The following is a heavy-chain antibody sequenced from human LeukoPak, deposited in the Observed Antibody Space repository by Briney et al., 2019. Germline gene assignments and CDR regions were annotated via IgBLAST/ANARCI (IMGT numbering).Heavy chain of an antibody. V-gene: IGHV3-73*01. D-gene: IGHD1-26*01. CDR2: IRSKANSYAT. CDR1: GFTFSGSA. J-gene: IGHJ3*02. Sequence: GRSLKLSCAASGFTFSGSAMHWVRQASGKGLEWVGRIRSKANSYATAYAASVKGRFTISRDDSKNTAYLQMNSLKTEDTAVYYCTRHLGAFDIWGQGTMVTVSS. CDR3: TRHLGAFDI.